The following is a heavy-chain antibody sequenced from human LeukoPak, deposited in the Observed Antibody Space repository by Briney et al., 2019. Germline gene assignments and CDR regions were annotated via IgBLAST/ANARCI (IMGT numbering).Heavy chain of an antibody. CDR1: GFTFSSYG. V-gene: IGHV3-30*18. D-gene: IGHD3-22*01. CDR3: AKDSGTLYYYDSSGYPDY. J-gene: IGHJ4*02. Sequence: GRSLRLSCAAFGFTFSSYGMHWVRQAPGRGLEWVAVISYDGSNKYYADSVKGRFTISRDNSKNTLYLQMNSLRAEDTAVYYCAKDSGTLYYYDSSGYPDYWGQGTLVTVSS. CDR2: ISYDGSNK.